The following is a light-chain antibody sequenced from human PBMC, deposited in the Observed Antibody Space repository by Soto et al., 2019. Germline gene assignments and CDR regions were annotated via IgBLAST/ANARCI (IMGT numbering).Light chain of an antibody. Sequence: EIVMTQSPATLSVSPGERATLSCRASQSVSSNLAWYQQKPGQAPRLLIYGASTRATGIPARFSGSGSGTEFTLTISSLQYEDCAVYYCQQYNNWPGTFGQGTKVEIK. CDR3: QQYNNWPGT. J-gene: IGKJ1*01. CDR1: QSVSSN. CDR2: GAS. V-gene: IGKV3-15*01.